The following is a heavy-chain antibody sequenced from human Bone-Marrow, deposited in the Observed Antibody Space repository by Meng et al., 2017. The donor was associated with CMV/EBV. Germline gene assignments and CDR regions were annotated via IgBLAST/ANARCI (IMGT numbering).Heavy chain of an antibody. V-gene: IGHV3-13*01. J-gene: IGHJ4*02. CDR3: ARDRIAARRFDY. D-gene: IGHD6-6*01. Sequence: GESLKISCAASGFTFSSYDMHWVRQATGKGLEWVSAIGTAGDTYYPGSVKGRFTISRDNAKNSLYLQMNSLRAEDTAVYYCARDRIAARRFDYWGQGTLVTVSS. CDR1: GFTFSSYD. CDR2: IGTAGDT.